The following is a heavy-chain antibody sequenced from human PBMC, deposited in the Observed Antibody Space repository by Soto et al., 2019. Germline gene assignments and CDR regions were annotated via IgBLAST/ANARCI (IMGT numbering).Heavy chain of an antibody. CDR1: GGSISSYY. Sequence: QVQLQESGPGLVKPSETLSLTCTVSGGSISSYYWSWIRQPPGKGLEWIGYIYYSGSTNYNPSLKSRVTISVDTSKNQFSLKLSSVTAADTAVYYCARDKRGYGDHFDYWGQGTLVTVSS. V-gene: IGHV4-59*01. CDR3: ARDKRGYGDHFDY. CDR2: IYYSGST. J-gene: IGHJ4*02. D-gene: IGHD5-18*01.